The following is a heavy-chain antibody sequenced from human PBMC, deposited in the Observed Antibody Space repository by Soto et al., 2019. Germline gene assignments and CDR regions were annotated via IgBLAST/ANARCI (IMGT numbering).Heavy chain of an antibody. CDR1: GFTFSSYA. CDR3: AREDYDFWSGYYYNY. V-gene: IGHV3-30-3*01. D-gene: IGHD3-3*01. J-gene: IGHJ4*02. CDR2: ISYDGSNK. Sequence: GGSLRLSCAASGFTFSSYAMHWVRQAPGKGLEWVAVISYDGSNKYYADSVKGRFTISRDNSKNTLYLQMNSLRAEDTAVYYCAREDYDFWSGYYYNYWGQGTLVTVSS.